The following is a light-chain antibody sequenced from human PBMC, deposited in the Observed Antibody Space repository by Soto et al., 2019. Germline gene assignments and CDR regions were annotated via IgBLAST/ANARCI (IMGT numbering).Light chain of an antibody. V-gene: IGKV3-15*01. J-gene: IGKJ1*01. CDR3: QQYNKWPRT. Sequence: IVMTQSPGTLSVSPGEGATLSCRASQDINTNMAWYQQTPGQAPRLLIYSASTRATGVPARFSGSGSGTEFNFTISSLQSEDFADYYCQQYNKWPRTFGQGTKV. CDR2: SAS. CDR1: QDINTN.